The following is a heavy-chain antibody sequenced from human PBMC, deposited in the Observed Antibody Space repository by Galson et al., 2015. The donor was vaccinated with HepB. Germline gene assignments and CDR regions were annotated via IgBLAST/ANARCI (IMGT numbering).Heavy chain of an antibody. Sequence: SETLSLTCSVSGDSMTSHYWSWIRQSPEKGLEWIGCIHYTGRTNYNPYLKSRVTMSVDTSKKQFSLRLTSVTAADTAVYYCARRRYRPQYYYAMDVWGQGTTVIVSS. CDR1: GDSMTSHY. D-gene: IGHD1-14*01. V-gene: IGHV4-59*08. J-gene: IGHJ6*02. CDR3: ARRRYRPQYYYAMDV. CDR2: IHYTGRT.